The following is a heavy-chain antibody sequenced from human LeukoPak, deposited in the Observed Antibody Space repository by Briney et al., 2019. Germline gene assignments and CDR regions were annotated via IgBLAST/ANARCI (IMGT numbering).Heavy chain of an antibody. D-gene: IGHD1-26*01. CDR3: ARGLAGGLDP. V-gene: IGHV3-13*04. Sequence: GGSLRLSCAASGFTFSTYDMHWVRQATGKGLEWVSSIGIAGDTYYSGSVKGRFTISRENAKNSLHLQMNSLRAGDTAIYYCARGLAGGLDPWGQGTLVTVSS. CDR2: IGIAGDT. J-gene: IGHJ5*02. CDR1: GFTFSTYD.